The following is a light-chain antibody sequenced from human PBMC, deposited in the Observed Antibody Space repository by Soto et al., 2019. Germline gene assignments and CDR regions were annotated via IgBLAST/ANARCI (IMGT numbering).Light chain of an antibody. CDR3: QSYDSGLGGLI. V-gene: IGLV2-8*01. Sequence: QSVLTQPPSASGSPGQSVTISCTGTSSDVGGYNYVSWYQQHPGKAPKLMIYEVSERPSGVPDRFSGSKSSNTASLTVSGLQAEDEADYCCQSYDSGLGGLIFGAGTKLTVL. CDR1: SSDVGGYNY. CDR2: EVS. J-gene: IGLJ2*01.